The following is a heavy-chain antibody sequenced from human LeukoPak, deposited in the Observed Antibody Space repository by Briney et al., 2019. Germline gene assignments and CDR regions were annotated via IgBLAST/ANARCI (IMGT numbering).Heavy chain of an antibody. Sequence: PGGSLRLSCAASGFTVRNNYMSWVRRAPGKGLEWVSVIYSGGSTYYADSVKGRFTISRDNSKNTLYLQMNSLRAEDTAVYFCATGERMVRGDGVDYWGQGTLVTVSS. CDR1: GFTVRNNY. J-gene: IGHJ4*02. CDR2: IYSGGST. CDR3: ATGERMVRGDGVDY. V-gene: IGHV3-66*01. D-gene: IGHD3-10*01.